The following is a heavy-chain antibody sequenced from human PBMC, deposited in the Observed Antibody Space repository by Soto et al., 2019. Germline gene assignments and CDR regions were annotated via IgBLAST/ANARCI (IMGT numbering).Heavy chain of an antibody. CDR1: GGSVSSGSYY. Sequence: PSETLSLTCTVSGGSVSSGSYYWSWIRQPPGKGLEWIGYIYYSGSTNYNPSLKSRVTISVDTSKNQFSLKLSPVTAADTAVYYGPRCDYDGSSGYPNCFGPCGRGTLGAVGS. J-gene: IGHJ5*02. CDR2: IYYSGST. CDR3: PRCDYDGSSGYPNCFGP. V-gene: IGHV4-61*01. D-gene: IGHD3-22*01.